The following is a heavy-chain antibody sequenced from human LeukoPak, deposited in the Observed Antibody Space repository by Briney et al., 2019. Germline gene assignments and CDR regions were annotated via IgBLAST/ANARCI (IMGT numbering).Heavy chain of an antibody. CDR1: GFTFSSYG. CDR3: AKAPIRSYWSGGMDV. CDR2: ISYDGSNK. Sequence: GGSLRLSCAASGFTFSSYGMHWVRQAPGKGLEWVAVISYDGSNKYYADSVKGRFTISRDNSKNTLYLQMNSLRAEDTAVYYCAKAPIRSYWSGGMDVWGQGTTVTVSS. V-gene: IGHV3-30*18. J-gene: IGHJ6*02. D-gene: IGHD1-26*01.